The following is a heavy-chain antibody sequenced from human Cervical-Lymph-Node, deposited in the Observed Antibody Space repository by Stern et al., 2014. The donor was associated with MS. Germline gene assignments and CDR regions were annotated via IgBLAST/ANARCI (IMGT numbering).Heavy chain of an antibody. CDR3: AKVYGSGPFDY. CDR2: SSGSDGST. J-gene: IGHJ4*02. V-gene: IGHV3-23*04. Sequence: VQLVQPGGTLVQPGGSLRLSCAASGFTFSSYAMTSVRQDPAKALERVSVSSGSDGSTFYGDSVKGRFTISRDNSKNTLFLQMNSLRAEDTAVYYCAKVYGSGPFDYWGQGTLVTVSS. D-gene: IGHD6-19*01. CDR1: GFTFSSYA.